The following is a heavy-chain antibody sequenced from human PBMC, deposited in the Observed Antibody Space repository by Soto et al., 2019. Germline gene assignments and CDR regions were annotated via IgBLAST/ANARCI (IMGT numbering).Heavy chain of an antibody. D-gene: IGHD3-10*01. CDR1: GFSLSSRGVG. V-gene: IGHV2-5*02. J-gene: IGHJ6*02. CDR2: IYWDDEK. Sequence: QITLKESGPTLVKPTQTLTLTCTFSGFSLSSRGVGVGWIRQPPGKALEWLALIYWDDEKRYPPSLKSRPTITKDTSKNQVVLTMTNMDPVDTATYYCAHSPLWFGDSWAYAMDVWGQGTTVTVSS. CDR3: AHSPLWFGDSWAYAMDV.